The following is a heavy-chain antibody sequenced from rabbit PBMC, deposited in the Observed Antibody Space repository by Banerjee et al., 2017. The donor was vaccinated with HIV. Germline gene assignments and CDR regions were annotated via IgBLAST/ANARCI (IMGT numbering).Heavy chain of an antibody. CDR1: GFSFSSGYD. D-gene: IGHD4-2*01. V-gene: IGHV1S40*01. CDR3: ARSDAGSDYALHL. Sequence: QSLEESGGGLVQPEGSLTLTCTASGFSFSSGYDMCWVRQAPGKGLEWIGCIYNGDGITYYASWAKGRFTISKTSSTTGTLQMTSLTAADTATYFCARSDAGSDYALHLWGPGTLVTDS. CDR2: IYNGDGIT. J-gene: IGHJ4*01.